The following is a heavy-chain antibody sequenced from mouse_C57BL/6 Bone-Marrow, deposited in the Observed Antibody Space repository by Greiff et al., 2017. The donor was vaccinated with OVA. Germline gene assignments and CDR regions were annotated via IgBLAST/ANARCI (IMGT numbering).Heavy chain of an antibody. CDR1: GFTFSDYY. V-gene: IGHV5-16*01. CDR2: INYDGSST. D-gene: IGHD1-1*01. J-gene: IGHJ4*01. CDR3: ARDRYYYGRRDYAMDC. Sequence: EVQVVESEGGLVQPGSSMKLSCTASGFTFSDYYMAWVRQVTEKGLEWVANINYDGSSTYYLDSLKSRFIISRDNAKNILYLQMSSLKSEDTATYYCARDRYYYGRRDYAMDCWGQGTSVTVSS.